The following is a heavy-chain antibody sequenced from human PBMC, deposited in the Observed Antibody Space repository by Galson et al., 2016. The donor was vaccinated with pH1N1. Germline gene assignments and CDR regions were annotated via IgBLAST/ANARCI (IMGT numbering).Heavy chain of an antibody. J-gene: IGHJ3*01. V-gene: IGHV3-23*01. CDR1: GFTFSIFG. CDR2: ISGGGDST. CDR3: AKDHGGSYYVPDAFDF. Sequence: SLRLSCAVSGFTFSIFGMSWVRQTPGKGLEWVSAISGGGDSTYHADSVKGRFTISRGNSKNTLFLQMNSLRAEDTALYYCAKDHGGSYYVPDAFDFWGQGTMVTVSS. D-gene: IGHD1-26*01.